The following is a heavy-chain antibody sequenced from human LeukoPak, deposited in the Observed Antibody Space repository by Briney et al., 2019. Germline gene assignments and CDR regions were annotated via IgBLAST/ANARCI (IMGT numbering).Heavy chain of an antibody. CDR3: AKDDSGSYYPYYYYMDV. V-gene: IGHV3-23*01. J-gene: IGHJ6*03. CDR1: GFTFSNYG. D-gene: IGHD1-26*01. Sequence: PGGSLRLSCAVSGFTFSNYGMSWVRQAPGKGLEWVSTISGSGGRTYYADSVKGRFTISRDNSKNTLYLRMNSLRAEDTAVYYCAKDDSGSYYPYYYYMDVWGKGTTVTISS. CDR2: ISGSGGRT.